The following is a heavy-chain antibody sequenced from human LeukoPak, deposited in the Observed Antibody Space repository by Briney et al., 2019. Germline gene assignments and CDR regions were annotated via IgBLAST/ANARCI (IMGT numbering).Heavy chain of an antibody. Sequence: GGSLRLSCSAAGFTFSDYAVTWVRQAPGKGLEWVGFIRNKANGGTADYAASVKGRFTISRDDSKTIAYLQMNSLKIEDTAVYYCSRAYSTGWLGINDYWGQGAQVTVSS. J-gene: IGHJ4*02. CDR3: SRAYSTGWLGINDY. CDR1: GFTFSDYA. V-gene: IGHV3-49*04. CDR2: IRNKANGGTA. D-gene: IGHD6-19*01.